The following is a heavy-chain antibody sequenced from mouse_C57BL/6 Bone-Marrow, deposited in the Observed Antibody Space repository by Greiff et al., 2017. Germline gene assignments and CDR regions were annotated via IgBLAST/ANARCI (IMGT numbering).Heavy chain of an antibody. CDR1: GFTFSDYY. V-gene: IGHV5-16*01. Sequence: DVKLVESEGGLVQPGSSMKLSCTASGFTFSDYYMAWVRQVPEKGLEWVANINYDGSSTYYLDSLKSRFIISRDNAKNILYLQMSSLKSEDTATYYCARGGYYGSSRYFDYWGQGTTLTVSS. J-gene: IGHJ2*01. CDR3: ARGGYYGSSRYFDY. D-gene: IGHD1-1*01. CDR2: INYDGSST.